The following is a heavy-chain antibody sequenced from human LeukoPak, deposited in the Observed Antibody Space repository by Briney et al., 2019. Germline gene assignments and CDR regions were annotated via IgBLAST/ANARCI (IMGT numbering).Heavy chain of an antibody. CDR1: GWSFSGCY. CDR2: INHRGGT. J-gene: IGHJ6*03. D-gene: IGHD2-2*01. Sequence: SETLSLTCAVYGWSFSGCYGSWIRQPPRKGREWIGEINHRGGTSYNPSLKSRVTISVDTSKNQFSLKLSSVTAADTAVYYCARGRISLGYCSSTSCSRSPYYYYMDVWGKGTTVTVSS. V-gene: IGHV4-34*01. CDR3: ARGRISLGYCSSTSCSRSPYYYYMDV.